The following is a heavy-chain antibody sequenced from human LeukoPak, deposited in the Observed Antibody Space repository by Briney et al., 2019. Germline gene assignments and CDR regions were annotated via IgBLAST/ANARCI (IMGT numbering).Heavy chain of an antibody. CDR2: IKQDGSKK. CDR3: ARDLWFGELDV. J-gene: IGHJ6*02. D-gene: IGHD3-10*01. Sequence: PGGSLRLSCVASGFPFSSYWMTWVRQAPGKGLEWVANIKQDGSKKSYVDSVKGRFTIPRDNAKNSLYLQMNSLRAEDTAVYYCARDLWFGELDVWGQGTTVTVSS. CDR1: GFPFSSYW. V-gene: IGHV3-7*01.